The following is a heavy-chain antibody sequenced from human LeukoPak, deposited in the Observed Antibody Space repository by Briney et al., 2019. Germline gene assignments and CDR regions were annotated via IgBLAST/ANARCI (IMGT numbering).Heavy chain of an antibody. CDR3: AKTRPLDSSSWSHGDY. CDR2: ISGSGDST. J-gene: IGHJ4*02. D-gene: IGHD6-13*01. CDR1: GFTFSSYA. Sequence: PGGSLRLSCAASGFTFSSYAMSWVRQAPGKGLEWVSAISGSGDSTYYGDSVKGRFTISRDNPKNTLYLQMNSLRAKDTAVYYCAKTRPLDSSSWSHGDYWGQGTLVTVSS. V-gene: IGHV3-23*01.